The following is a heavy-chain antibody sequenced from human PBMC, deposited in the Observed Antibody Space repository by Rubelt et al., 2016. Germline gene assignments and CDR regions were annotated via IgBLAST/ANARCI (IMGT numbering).Heavy chain of an antibody. Sequence: EVQLVESGGGLVQPGGSLRVSCAASGFDLSRYSMNWVRQAPGKGPEWVAKIKEAGSEQKYVDSLKGRFTISRDNAKNSLYLQMNSLRAEDTAVYFCARYSRAAGGYSGYDFDYWGQGALVTVSS. V-gene: IGHV3-7*01. CDR1: GFDLSRYS. CDR3: ARYSRAAGGYSGYDFDY. J-gene: IGHJ4*02. CDR2: IKEAGSEQ. D-gene: IGHD5-12*01.